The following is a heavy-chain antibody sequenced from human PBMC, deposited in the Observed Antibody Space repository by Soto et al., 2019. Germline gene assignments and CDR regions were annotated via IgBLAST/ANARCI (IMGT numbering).Heavy chain of an antibody. Sequence: SETLSLTCTVSGGSISSYYWSWIRQPPGKGLEWIGYIYYSGSTNYNPSLKSRVTISVDTSKNQFSLKLSSVTAADTAVYYCARAVHKDVWGKGTTVTVSS. J-gene: IGHJ6*03. CDR1: GGSISSYY. CDR2: IYYSGST. V-gene: IGHV4-59*01. CDR3: ARAVHKDV.